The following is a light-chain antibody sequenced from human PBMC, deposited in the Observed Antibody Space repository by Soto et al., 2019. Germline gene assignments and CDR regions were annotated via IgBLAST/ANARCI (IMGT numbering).Light chain of an antibody. Sequence: SYELTQPPSVSVAPGQTATFICGGDNIGYKTVHWYQQKPGQAPVLVVDDDSDRPSGIPERFSGSNSGNTATLTISRVEAGDEADYFCHVWDSSSEQVFGTGTKGTVL. CDR2: DDS. J-gene: IGLJ1*01. V-gene: IGLV3-21*02. CDR1: NIGYKT. CDR3: HVWDSSSEQV.